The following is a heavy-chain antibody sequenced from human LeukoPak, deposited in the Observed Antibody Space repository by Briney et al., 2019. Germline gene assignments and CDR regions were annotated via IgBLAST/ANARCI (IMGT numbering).Heavy chain of an antibody. J-gene: IGHJ6*02. V-gene: IGHV1-69*13. Sequence: SVTVSCTASGGTFSSYAISWVRQAPGQGLEWMGGIIPIFGTANYAQKFQGRVTITADESTSTAYMELSSLRSEDTAVYYCARFTTHYYYGMDVWGQGTTVTVSS. CDR3: ARFTTHYYYGMDV. CDR1: GGTFSSYA. D-gene: IGHD1-14*01. CDR2: IIPIFGTA.